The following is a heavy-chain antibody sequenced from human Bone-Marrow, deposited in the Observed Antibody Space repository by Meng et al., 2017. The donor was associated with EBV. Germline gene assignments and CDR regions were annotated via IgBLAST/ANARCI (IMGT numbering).Heavy chain of an antibody. Sequence: EVQLVESGXXLVKPGGSLILSCAVSGFAFSTYSMNWFRQAPGKGLEWVSAISSSSSYIYYADSVKGRFIISRDNANNSLYLQMNGLRAEHTAVYSRTRKRLVVSANNSWLGPWGLGTVVNVSS. CDR2: ISSSSSYI. CDR1: GFAFSTYS. D-gene: IGHD2-15*01. CDR3: TRKRLVVSANNSWLGP. J-gene: IGHJ5*02. V-gene: IGHV3-21*01.